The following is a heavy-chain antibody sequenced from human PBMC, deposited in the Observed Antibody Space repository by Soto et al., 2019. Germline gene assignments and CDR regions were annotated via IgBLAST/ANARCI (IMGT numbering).Heavy chain of an antibody. Sequence: PSETLSLTCTVSGGSVSSGTYYWSWIRQPPGKGLEWIGYIYFSGATNYNPSLKSRVTISIDTSKNQFSLKLASVTAADTAVYYCASQNLDVPAYFDYWGQGTLVTVS. J-gene: IGHJ4*02. CDR3: ASQNLDVPAYFDY. V-gene: IGHV4-61*01. CDR1: GGSVSSGTYY. D-gene: IGHD1-1*01. CDR2: IYFSGAT.